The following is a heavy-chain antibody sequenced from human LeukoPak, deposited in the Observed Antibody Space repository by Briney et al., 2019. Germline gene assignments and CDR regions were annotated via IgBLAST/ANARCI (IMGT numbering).Heavy chain of an antibody. D-gene: IGHD6-13*01. CDR2: IIPIFGTA. CDR3: ASPATAFRAFDI. V-gene: IGHV1-69*13. CDR1: GYTFTSYG. Sequence: GASVKVSCKASGYTFTSYGISWVRQAPGQGLEWMGGIIPIFGTANYAQKFQGRVTITADESTSTAYMELSSLRSEDTAVYYCASPATAFRAFDIWGQGTMVTVSS. J-gene: IGHJ3*02.